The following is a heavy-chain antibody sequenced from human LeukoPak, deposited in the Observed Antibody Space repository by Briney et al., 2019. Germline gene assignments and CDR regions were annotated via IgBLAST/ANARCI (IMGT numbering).Heavy chain of an antibody. CDR3: ARVEGSRDPDAFDI. J-gene: IGHJ3*02. CDR1: GGSINSYY. CDR2: IYYSGST. Sequence: PSETLSLTCTVSGGSINSYYWSWIRQPPGKGLEWIGYIYYSGSTIHNPSLKSRVAVSVDTSKNLFSLKLSSVTAADTAVYYCARVEGSRDPDAFDIWGQGTMVTVSS. D-gene: IGHD6-13*01. V-gene: IGHV4-59*08.